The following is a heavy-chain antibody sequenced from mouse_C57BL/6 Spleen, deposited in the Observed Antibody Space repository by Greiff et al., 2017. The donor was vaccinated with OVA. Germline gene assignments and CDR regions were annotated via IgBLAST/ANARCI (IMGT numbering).Heavy chain of an antibody. D-gene: IGHD1-1*01. CDR2: IDPDTGGT. J-gene: IGHJ3*01. CDR1: GYTFTDYE. V-gene: IGHV1-15*01. Sequence: VKLMESGAELVRPGASVTLSCKASGYTFTDYEMHWVKQTPVHGLEWIGAIDPDTGGTAYNQKFKGKAILTADKSSSTAYMELRSLTSEDSAVYYCTRDWNYDSSSYGAWFAYWGQGTLVTVSA. CDR3: TRDWNYDSSSYGAWFAY.